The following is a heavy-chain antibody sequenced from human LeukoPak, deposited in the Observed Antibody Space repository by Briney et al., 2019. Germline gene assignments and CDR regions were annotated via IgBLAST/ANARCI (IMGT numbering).Heavy chain of an antibody. CDR2: IYTSGST. V-gene: IGHV4-4*07. CDR3: ARERGVEVVISFFDS. D-gene: IGHD4-23*01. J-gene: IGHJ4*02. Sequence: SETLSLTCTVSGGSISSYYWSWIRQPAGKGLEWLGRIYTSGSTNYNPSLKSRVTMSVDTSKNQFSLKLSSVTAADTPVYYCARERGVEVVISFFDSWGQGTLVTVSS. CDR1: GGSISSYY.